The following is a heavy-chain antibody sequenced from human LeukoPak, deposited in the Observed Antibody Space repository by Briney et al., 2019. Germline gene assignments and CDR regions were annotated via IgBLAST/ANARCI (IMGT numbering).Heavy chain of an antibody. J-gene: IGHJ4*02. Sequence: SETLSLTCTVSGGSISSYYWSWIRQPPGKGLEWIGYIYYSGSTNYNPSLKSRVTISVDTSKNQFSLKPSSVTAADTAVYYCASLYSSGWYGGGYYFDYWGQGTLVTVSS. CDR3: ASLYSSGWYGGGYYFDY. D-gene: IGHD6-19*01. CDR2: IYYSGST. V-gene: IGHV4-59*01. CDR1: GGSISSYY.